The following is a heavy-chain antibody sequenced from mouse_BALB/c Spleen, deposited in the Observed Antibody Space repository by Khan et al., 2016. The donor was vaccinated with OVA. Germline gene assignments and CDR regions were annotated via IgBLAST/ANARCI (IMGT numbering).Heavy chain of an antibody. Sequence: VQLQQSGAELVRPGASVKLSCKASGYTFTSYWMNWVRQRPRQGLEWIGKINPSDSESHYNQMFKDKATLTVDKSSGTAYMQLSSLTSEDSAVYYGARREKYGYDPSWFAYWGQGTLVTVSA. CDR3: ARREKYGYDPSWFAY. J-gene: IGHJ3*01. D-gene: IGHD2-2*01. CDR2: INPSDSES. V-gene: IGHV1-52*01. CDR1: GYTFTSYW.